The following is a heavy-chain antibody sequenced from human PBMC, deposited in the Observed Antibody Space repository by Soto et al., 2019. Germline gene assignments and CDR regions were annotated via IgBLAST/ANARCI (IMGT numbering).Heavy chain of an antibody. Sequence: GGSLRLSCAASGFTFSSYGMHWVRQAPGKGLEWVAIIWYDGRNEHYADSVKGRFTISRDNSKNTLFLQMTSLRAEDTAVYYCARDASKDCLGGSGGSCYIDNWGQGTLVTVSS. CDR3: ARDASKDCLGGSGGSCYIDN. CDR1: GFTFSSYG. J-gene: IGHJ4*02. D-gene: IGHD2-15*01. V-gene: IGHV3-33*01. CDR2: IWYDGRNE.